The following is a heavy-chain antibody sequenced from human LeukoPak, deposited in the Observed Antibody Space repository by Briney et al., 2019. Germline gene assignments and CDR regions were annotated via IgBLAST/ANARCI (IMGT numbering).Heavy chain of an antibody. CDR2: ISGSGGST. Sequence: GGSLRLSCAASGFTFSSYAMSWVRQAPGKGLEWVSAISGSGGSTYYADSVKGRFTISRDSSKNTLYLQMNSLRAEDTAVYYCAKDCPKILRCLVAYWGQGTLVTVSS. CDR1: GFTFSSYA. CDR3: AKDCPKILRCLVAY. V-gene: IGHV3-23*01. D-gene: IGHD3-3*01. J-gene: IGHJ4*02.